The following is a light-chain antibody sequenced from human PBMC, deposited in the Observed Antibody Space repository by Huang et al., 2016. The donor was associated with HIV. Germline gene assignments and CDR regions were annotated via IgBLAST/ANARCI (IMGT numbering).Light chain of an antibody. CDR2: GAY. Sequence: EIVMTQSPATLSVSPGERVTLSCGASQSVSSNLVWYQQKPGQAPRLLMYGAYTRATGIPARFSGSGSGTEFTLTISSLQSEDFAVYYCQQYNSWPWTFGQGTKVEIK. J-gene: IGKJ1*01. V-gene: IGKV3-15*01. CDR1: QSVSSN. CDR3: QQYNSWPWT.